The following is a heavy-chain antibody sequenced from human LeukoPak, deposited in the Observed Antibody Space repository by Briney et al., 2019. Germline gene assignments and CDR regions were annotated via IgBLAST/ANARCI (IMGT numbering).Heavy chain of an antibody. CDR3: AGASFIVVVPAATTFDY. J-gene: IGHJ4*02. V-gene: IGHV3-20*04. CDR1: GFTFDDYG. Sequence: GGSLRLSCAASGFTFDDYGMSWVRQAPGKGLEWVSGINWNGGSTGYADSVKGRFTISRDNAKNSLYLQMNSLRAEDTALYYCAGASFIVVVPAATTFDYWGQGTLVTVSS. D-gene: IGHD2-2*01. CDR2: INWNGGST.